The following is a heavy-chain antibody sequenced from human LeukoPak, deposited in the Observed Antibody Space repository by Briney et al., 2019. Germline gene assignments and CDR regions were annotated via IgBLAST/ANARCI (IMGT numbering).Heavy chain of an antibody. CDR1: GFTVSSNY. J-gene: IGHJ4*02. D-gene: IGHD3-22*01. CDR3: ARVNDSSGEYYFDY. CDR2: IYSGGST. Sequence: GGSLRLSCAASGFTVSSNYMSWVRQAPGKGLEWVSVIYSGGSTYYADSVKGRFTISRDNSKNTLYLQMNRLRAEDTAVYYCARVNDSSGEYYFDYWGQETLVTVSS. V-gene: IGHV3-66*01.